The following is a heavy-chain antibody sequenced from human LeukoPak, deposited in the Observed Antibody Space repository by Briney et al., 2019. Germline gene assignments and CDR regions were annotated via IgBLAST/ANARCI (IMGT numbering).Heavy chain of an antibody. CDR2: VFPRSGES. D-gene: IGHD5/OR15-5a*01. Sequence: SVRDTCKASGYTFRDYYIHWVRQAPGEGLAWVGLVFPRSGESYYSQRFHGRVALPPDTSSNTAYMELSMQKSDDTGVYFCARPPRDLVSAAPFPFWGQGTLVTVSS. J-gene: IGHJ1*01. CDR3: ARPPRDLVSAAPFPF. V-gene: IGHV1-2*02. CDR1: GYTFRDYY.